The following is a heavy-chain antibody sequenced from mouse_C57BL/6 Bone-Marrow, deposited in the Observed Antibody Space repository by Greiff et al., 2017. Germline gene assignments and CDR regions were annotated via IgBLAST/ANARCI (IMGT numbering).Heavy chain of an antibody. V-gene: IGHV1-64*01. CDR1: GYTFTSYW. Sequence: VKLQQPWAELVKPGASGTLSCKASGYTFTSYWMHWVKQRPGHVLEWIGMLHPNSGSTHYTGKFKSEATRTVDKSSSTAYMQLSRLTSEDSAVYYCARVGFAYGGQGTLVTVSA. CDR2: LHPNSGST. J-gene: IGHJ3*01. CDR3: ARVGFAY.